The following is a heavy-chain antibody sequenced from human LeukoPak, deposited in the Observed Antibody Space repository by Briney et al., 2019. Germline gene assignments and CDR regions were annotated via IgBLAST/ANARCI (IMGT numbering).Heavy chain of an antibody. Sequence: SETLSLTCTVSGGPISSGDYYWSWIRQPPGKGLEWIGYIYYSGSTYYNPSLKSRVTISVDTSKNQFSLKLSSVTAADTAVYYCARGAFGDYVDYWGQGTLVTVSS. D-gene: IGHD3-10*01. CDR1: GGPISSGDYY. J-gene: IGHJ4*02. V-gene: IGHV4-30-4*01. CDR3: ARGAFGDYVDY. CDR2: IYYSGST.